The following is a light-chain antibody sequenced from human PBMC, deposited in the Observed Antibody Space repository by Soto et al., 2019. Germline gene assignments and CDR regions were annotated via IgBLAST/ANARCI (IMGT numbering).Light chain of an antibody. CDR1: QSISIY. V-gene: IGKV1-39*01. CDR2: LAF. CDR3: QHSYGTPWT. Sequence: DIQMTQSPSSVSASVGDRVTITCRASQSISIYLNWYQQKPGKAPKLLIYLAFSLQSGVPSRFSGSGSGTDFTLTISSLQPEDFATYYCQHSYGTPWTFGQGTKVEIK. J-gene: IGKJ1*01.